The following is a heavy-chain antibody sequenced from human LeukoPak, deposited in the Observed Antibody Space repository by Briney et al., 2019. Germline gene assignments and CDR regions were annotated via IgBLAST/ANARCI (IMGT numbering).Heavy chain of an antibody. Sequence: SSVKVSCKASGYTFTSYDINWVRQATGQGVDGMGWMNPNSGNTGYAQKFQGRVTMTRNTSISTAYMELSSLRSEDTAVYYCARSRRGGSKYYLDYWGQGTLVTVSS. CDR3: ARSRRGGSKYYLDY. V-gene: IGHV1-8*01. CDR2: MNPNSGNT. J-gene: IGHJ4*02. D-gene: IGHD1-26*01. CDR1: GYTFTSYD.